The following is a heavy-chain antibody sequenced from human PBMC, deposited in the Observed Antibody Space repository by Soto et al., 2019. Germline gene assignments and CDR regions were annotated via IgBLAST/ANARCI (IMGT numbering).Heavy chain of an antibody. CDR1: GFTFSIYA. D-gene: IGHD3-9*01. V-gene: IGHV3-7*01. CDR2: IKKDGSEK. Sequence: GGSLRLSCSASGFTFSIYAMHWARQAPGKGLEWVANIKKDGSEKYYVDSVKGRFTISRDNAKNSLYLQMNSLRAEDTAVYYCAREHYDILTGYSQHFDYWGQGTLVTVSS. J-gene: IGHJ4*02. CDR3: AREHYDILTGYSQHFDY.